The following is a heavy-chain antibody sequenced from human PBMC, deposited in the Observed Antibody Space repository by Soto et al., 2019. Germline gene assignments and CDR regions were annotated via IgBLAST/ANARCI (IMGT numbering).Heavy chain of an antibody. J-gene: IGHJ4*02. D-gene: IGHD2-21*02. CDR3: VKDHCGGDCYSDPYFDY. Sequence: QVQLVESGGGVVQPGRSLRLSCAASGFIFTTYGLHWVRQAPGKGLEWVAVIWYDGSNQYYADSVKGRFTISRDNSKNILYLEMNGVRVEDTAVYYCVKDHCGGDCYSDPYFDYWGQGTLVTVSS. V-gene: IGHV3-33*06. CDR1: GFIFTTYG. CDR2: IWYDGSNQ.